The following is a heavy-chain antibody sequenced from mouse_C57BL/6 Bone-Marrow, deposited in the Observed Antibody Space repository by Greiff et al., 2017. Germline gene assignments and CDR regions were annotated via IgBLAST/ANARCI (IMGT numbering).Heavy chain of an antibody. V-gene: IGHV2-2*01. CDR3: AARSSYWYFDV. D-gene: IGHD1-1*01. CDR1: GFSLTSYG. J-gene: IGHJ1*03. Sequence: QVQLQQSGPGLVQPSPCLYITCTVSGFSLTSYGVHWVRQSPGKGLEWLGVICSGGSTDYNAAFISRLSISKDNSTSQVFLKMNSLQADDTAIYYCAARSSYWYFDVWGTGTTVTVSS. CDR2: ICSGGST.